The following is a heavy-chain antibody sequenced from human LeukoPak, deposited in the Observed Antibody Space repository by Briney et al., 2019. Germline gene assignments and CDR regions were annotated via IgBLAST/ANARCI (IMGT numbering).Heavy chain of an antibody. D-gene: IGHD5-24*01. CDR1: GGTFSSCA. V-gene: IGHV1-69*13. J-gene: IGHJ6*02. CDR3: AGGLVEMATIYYYYYYGMDV. Sequence: GASVKVSCKASGGTFSSCAISWVRQAPGQGLEWMGGIIPIFGTANYAQKFQGRVTITADESTSTAYMELSSLRSEDTAVYYCAGGLVEMATIYYYYYYGMDVWGQGTTVTVSS. CDR2: IIPIFGTA.